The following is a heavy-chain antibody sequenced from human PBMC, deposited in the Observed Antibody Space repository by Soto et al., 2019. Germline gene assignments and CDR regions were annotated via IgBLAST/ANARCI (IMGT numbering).Heavy chain of an antibody. CDR3: ARTRDSGSYYVFGDFDS. CDR2: ISTYNVNR. J-gene: IGHJ4*02. D-gene: IGHD1-26*01. CDR1: GYTFSNYG. Sequence: ASVKVSCKASGYTFSNYGISWVRRAPGQGLEWMGWISTYNVNRNYAQKLQGRVTMTADTSTNAAYMELRSLRSDDTAVYYCARTRDSGSYYVFGDFDSWGQGTLVTVSS. V-gene: IGHV1-18*01.